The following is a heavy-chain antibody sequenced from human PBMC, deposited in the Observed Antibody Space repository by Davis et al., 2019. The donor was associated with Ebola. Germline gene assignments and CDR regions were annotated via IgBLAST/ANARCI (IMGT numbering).Heavy chain of an antibody. CDR2: INPHNGNT. J-gene: IGHJ4*02. Sequence: AASVKVSCKASNYTFTSYGITWVRQAPGQGLEWMGWINPHNGNTNYAQNVQGRVTMTTDTSTSTAYMEVGSLRSDDTAVYYCARAQFPTTSDHWGQGTLVTVSS. V-gene: IGHV1-18*04. CDR3: ARAQFPTTSDH. CDR1: NYTFTSYG. D-gene: IGHD1-1*01.